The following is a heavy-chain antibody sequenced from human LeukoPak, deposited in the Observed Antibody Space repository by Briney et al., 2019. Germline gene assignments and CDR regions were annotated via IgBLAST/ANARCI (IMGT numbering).Heavy chain of an antibody. CDR3: VKDFTYTSDY. CDR1: GFTFSNYN. Sequence: GGSLRLSCSASGFTFSNYNMHWVRQSPGKGLEHVSIIGDTGGTTRYADSVKGRFSVSRDNSKNTLYLQMSSLRPDDTAIYYCVKDFTYTSDYWGQGTLVTVSS. J-gene: IGHJ4*02. CDR2: IGDTGGTT. D-gene: IGHD3-16*01. V-gene: IGHV3-64D*09.